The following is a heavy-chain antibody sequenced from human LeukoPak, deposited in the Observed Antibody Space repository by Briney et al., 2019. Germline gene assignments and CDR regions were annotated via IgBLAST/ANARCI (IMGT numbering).Heavy chain of an antibody. Sequence: ASVKASSTASGYTFTSYDINWVRQATGQGLEWMGWMNPNSGNTGYAQKFQGRVTITRNTSISTAYMELSSLRSEDTAVYYCARGGVVDIVAFDYWGQRSQVTVSS. CDR3: ARGGVVDIVAFDY. V-gene: IGHV1-8*03. D-gene: IGHD5-12*01. CDR2: MNPNSGNT. CDR1: GYTFTSYD. J-gene: IGHJ4*02.